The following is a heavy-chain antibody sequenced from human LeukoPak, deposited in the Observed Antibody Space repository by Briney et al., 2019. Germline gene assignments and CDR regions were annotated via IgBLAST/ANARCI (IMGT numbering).Heavy chain of an antibody. V-gene: IGHV5-51*01. CDR2: IYPSDSDT. J-gene: IGHJ4*02. D-gene: IGHD6-13*01. CDR1: GYSFTSYW. Sequence: GESLKISCKGSGYSFTSYWIGWVRQMPGKGLEWMGIIYPSDSDTRYSPSFQGQVTISADKFISTAYLQWSSLKASDTAMYYCARQHSSSSLGYWGQGTLVTVSS. CDR3: ARQHSSSSLGY.